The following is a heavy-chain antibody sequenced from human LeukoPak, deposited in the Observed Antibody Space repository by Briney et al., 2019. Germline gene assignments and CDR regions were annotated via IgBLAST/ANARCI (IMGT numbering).Heavy chain of an antibody. CDR3: ARAQYNWNYGGSGWFDP. J-gene: IGHJ5*02. CDR2: IYNSGST. V-gene: IGHV4-61*02. D-gene: IGHD1-7*01. CDR1: GGSISSGSYY. Sequence: SQTLSLTCTVSGGSISSGSYYWSWIRQPAGKGLEWIGRIYNSGSTNYNPSLKRRVTISVDTSKNQFSLKLSSVTAADTTVYYCARAQYNWNYGGSGWFDPWGQGTLVTVSS.